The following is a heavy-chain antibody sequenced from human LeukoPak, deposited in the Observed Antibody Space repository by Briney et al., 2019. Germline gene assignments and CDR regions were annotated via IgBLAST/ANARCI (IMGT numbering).Heavy chain of an antibody. Sequence: GGSLRLSCAASGFTFSSYGMHWVRQAPGKGLEWVAFIRYDGSNKHYADSVKGRFTISRDNSNNTLYLQMNSLRTEDTAVYFCAKQSNNHYYQKASDYWGQGTLVTVSS. J-gene: IGHJ4*02. CDR3: AKQSNNHYYQKASDY. D-gene: IGHD1-26*01. CDR1: GFTFSSYG. CDR2: IRYDGSNK. V-gene: IGHV3-30*02.